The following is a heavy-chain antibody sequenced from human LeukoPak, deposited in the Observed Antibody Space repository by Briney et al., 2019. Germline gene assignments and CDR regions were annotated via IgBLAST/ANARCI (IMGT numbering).Heavy chain of an antibody. V-gene: IGHV2-5*02. D-gene: IGHD6-13*01. CDR3: AHVPSPFRVYSSSWDPPLFDY. J-gene: IGHJ4*02. CDR2: IYWDDDK. CDR1: GFSLSTSGVG. Sequence: SGPTLLKPTQTLTLSCTFSGFSLSTSGVGGGWIRQPPGKALEWLSLIYWDDDKRYSPSLKSRLTITKDTSKNQVVLTMTNIDPVDTATYYCAHVPSPFRVYSSSWDPPLFDYWGQGTLVTVSS.